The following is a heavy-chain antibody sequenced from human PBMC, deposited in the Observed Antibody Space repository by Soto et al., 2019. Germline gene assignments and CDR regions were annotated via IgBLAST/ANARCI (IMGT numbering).Heavy chain of an antibody. D-gene: IGHD2-8*01. CDR2: INHRGST. J-gene: IGHJ6*02. Sequence: PSETLSLTCAVYGGSFSGYYWSWIHQPPGKGLEWIGEINHRGSTKYNPSLKSRVTISVDTSKNQFSLKLSSVTAADTAVYYCARHGEVYGMDVWGQGTTVTVSS. CDR1: GGSFSGYY. V-gene: IGHV4-34*01. CDR3: ARHGEVYGMDV.